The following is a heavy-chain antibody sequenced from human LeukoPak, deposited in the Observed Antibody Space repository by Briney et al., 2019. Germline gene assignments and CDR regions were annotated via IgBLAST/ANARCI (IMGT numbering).Heavy chain of an antibody. J-gene: IGHJ5*02. D-gene: IGHD3-10*01. V-gene: IGHV4-39*01. CDR2: IYYRGST. CDR1: GGSISSSTYY. Sequence: SETLSLTCTVSGGSISSSTYYWGWIRQPPGRGLEWIGTIYYRGSTYYNPSLKSRVTISVDTSNNQFSLRLSSVTAADTAVYYCAILGAGSSWGQGTLVTVSS. CDR3: AILGAGSS.